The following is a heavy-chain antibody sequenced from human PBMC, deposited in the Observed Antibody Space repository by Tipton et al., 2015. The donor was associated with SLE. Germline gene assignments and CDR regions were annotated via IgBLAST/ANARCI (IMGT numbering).Heavy chain of an antibody. V-gene: IGHV4-61*02. CDR3: ARGSDGEYVRYFDV. CDR1: GGSISSGNFY. J-gene: IGHJ2*01. Sequence: TLSLTCTVSGGSISSGNFYWSWFRQPAGKGLEWIGRIYTSGSTNYNPSLKSRVAISVDTSKNQFSLNLSSVTAADTAVYYCARGSDGEYVRYFDVWGPGTLVTVSS. CDR2: IYTSGST. D-gene: IGHD4-17*01.